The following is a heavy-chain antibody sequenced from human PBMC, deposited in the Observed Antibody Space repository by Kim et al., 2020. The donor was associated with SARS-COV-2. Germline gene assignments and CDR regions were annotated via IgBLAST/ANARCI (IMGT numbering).Heavy chain of an antibody. J-gene: IGHJ4*02. CDR2: IYYSGST. CDR3: ARVRILRGPVLLWFGETDY. V-gene: IGHV4-30-4*01. CDR1: GGSISSGDYY. Sequence: SETLSLTCTVSGGSISSGDYYWSWIRQPPGKGLEWIGYIYYSGSTYYNPSLKSRVTISVDTSKNQFSLKLSSVTAADTAVYYCARVRILRGPVLLWFGETDYWGQGTLVTVSS. D-gene: IGHD3-10*01.